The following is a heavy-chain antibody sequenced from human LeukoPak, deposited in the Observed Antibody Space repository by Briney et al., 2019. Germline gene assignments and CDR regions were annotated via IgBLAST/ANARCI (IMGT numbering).Heavy chain of an antibody. J-gene: IGHJ4*02. CDR3: AREVVVITEDSLGALDY. CDR1: GFTFSSYW. CDR2: IKQDGSGK. D-gene: IGHD3-22*01. V-gene: IGHV3-7*01. Sequence: PGGSLRLSCAASGFTFSSYWMSWVRQAPGKGLEWVANIKQDGSGKYYVDSVKGRFTISRDNAKNSLYLQMNSLRAEDTAVYYCAREVVVITEDSLGALDYWGQGTLVTVSS.